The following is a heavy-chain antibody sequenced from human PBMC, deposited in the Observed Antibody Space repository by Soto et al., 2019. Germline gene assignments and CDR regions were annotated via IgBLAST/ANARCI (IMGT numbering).Heavy chain of an antibody. Sequence: GASVKVSCKVSGYTLTELSMHWVRQAPGKGLEWMGGFDPEDGETIYAQKFQGRVTLTEDTSTDTAYMELSSLRSEDTAVYYCATFPRAGSFGMDVCGQRTTVTVSS. CDR1: GYTLTELS. CDR3: ATFPRAGSFGMDV. V-gene: IGHV1-24*01. CDR2: FDPEDGET. D-gene: IGHD3-10*01. J-gene: IGHJ6*02.